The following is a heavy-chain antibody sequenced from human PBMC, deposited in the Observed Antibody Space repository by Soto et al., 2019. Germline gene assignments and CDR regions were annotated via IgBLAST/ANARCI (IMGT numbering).Heavy chain of an antibody. D-gene: IGHD3-16*02. Sequence: ASVKVSCKASGYTFTSYYMHWVRQAPGQGLERMGIINPSGGSTSYAQKFQGRVTMTRDTSTSTVYMELSSLRSEDTAVYYFAFVSLFTFGGVIVNIDGMDVWGQGTTVTVSS. J-gene: IGHJ6*01. CDR1: GYTFTSYY. CDR2: INPSGGST. V-gene: IGHV1-46*01. CDR3: AFVSLFTFGGVIVNIDGMDV.